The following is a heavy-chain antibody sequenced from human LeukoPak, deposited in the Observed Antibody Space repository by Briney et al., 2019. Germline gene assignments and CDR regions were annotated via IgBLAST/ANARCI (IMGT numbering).Heavy chain of an antibody. D-gene: IGHD2-21*02. CDR2: ISYNSANK. Sequence: GGSLRLSCTTSGFTFSSFTMSWVRQAPGKGLEWVSSISYNSANKWHADSVKGRFTISRDNSKNTLYLQMHSLRADDTASYYCTKRRPSGSVTVDEYWGQGALVTVSS. CDR3: TKRRPSGSVTVDEY. CDR1: GFTFSSFT. J-gene: IGHJ4*02. V-gene: IGHV3-23*01.